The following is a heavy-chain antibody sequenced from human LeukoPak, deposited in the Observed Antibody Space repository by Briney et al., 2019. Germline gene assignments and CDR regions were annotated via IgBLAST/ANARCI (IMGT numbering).Heavy chain of an antibody. CDR2: IKQDGSEK. CDR3: ARPQSSLWFGELSYYFDY. CDR1: GFTFSSYA. Sequence: PGGSLRLSCAASGFTFSSYAMSWVRQAPGKGLEWVANIKQDGSEKYYVDSVKGRFTISRDNAKNSLYLQMNSLRAEDTAVYYCARPQSSLWFGELSYYFDYWGQGTLVTVSS. V-gene: IGHV3-7*01. J-gene: IGHJ4*02. D-gene: IGHD3-10*01.